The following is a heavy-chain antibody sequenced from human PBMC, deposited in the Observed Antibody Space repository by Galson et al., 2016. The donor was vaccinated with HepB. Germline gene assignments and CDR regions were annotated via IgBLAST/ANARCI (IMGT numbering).Heavy chain of an antibody. Sequence: SPRLSCAASGFTFSTFSNYGMSWVRQAPGQGLEWVSGISSSGTSTYYADSVKGRFTISRDNGKNSLYLEMKSLRAEDTAVYYCVSGYTSGLWGQGTLVTVSS. D-gene: IGHD6-19*01. CDR2: ISSSGTST. V-gene: IGHV3-23*01. J-gene: IGHJ4*02. CDR1: GFTFSTFSNYG. CDR3: VSGYTSGL.